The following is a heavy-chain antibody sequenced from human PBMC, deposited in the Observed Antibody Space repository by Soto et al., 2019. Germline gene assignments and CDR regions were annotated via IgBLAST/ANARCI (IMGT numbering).Heavy chain of an antibody. CDR1: GGSISSYY. CDR2: IYYSGST. V-gene: IGHV4-59*01. Sequence: SETLSLTCTVSGGSISSYYWSWIRQPPGKGLEWIGYIYYSGSTNYNPSLKSRVTISVDTSKNQFSLKLSSVTAADTAVYYCARGLKGGWLDPWGQGTLVTVSS. CDR3: ARGLKGGWLDP. J-gene: IGHJ5*02. D-gene: IGHD1-26*01.